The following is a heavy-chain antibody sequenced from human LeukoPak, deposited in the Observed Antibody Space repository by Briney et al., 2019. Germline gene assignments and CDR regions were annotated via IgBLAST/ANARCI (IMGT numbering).Heavy chain of an antibody. D-gene: IGHD1-26*01. CDR2: IYYSGST. Sequence: PSETLSPTCTVSGGSISSSSYYWGWIRQPPGKGLEWIGSIYYSGSTYYNPSLKSRVTISVDTSKNQFSLKLSSVTAADTAVYYCARFYRGGDYWGQGTLVTVSS. J-gene: IGHJ4*02. V-gene: IGHV4-39*01. CDR3: ARFYRGGDY. CDR1: GGSISSSSYY.